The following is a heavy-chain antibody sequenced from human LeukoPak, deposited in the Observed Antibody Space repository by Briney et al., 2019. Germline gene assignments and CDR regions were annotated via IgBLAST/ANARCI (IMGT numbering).Heavy chain of an antibody. D-gene: IGHD6-6*01. J-gene: IGHJ5*02. CDR1: GGSFSSYY. Sequence: PSETLSLTCTVSGGSFSSYYWSWIRQPPGKGLEWIGYIYYSGSTNYNPSLKSQVTISVDTSKNHFSLKLSSVTAADTAVYYCARGWYSRSSPRFDPWGQGTLVTVSS. CDR3: ARGWYSRSSPRFDP. CDR2: IYYSGST. V-gene: IGHV4-59*01.